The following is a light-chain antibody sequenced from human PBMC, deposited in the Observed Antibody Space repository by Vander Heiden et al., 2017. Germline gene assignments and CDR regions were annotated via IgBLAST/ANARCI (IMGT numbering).Light chain of an antibody. CDR3: VLYMGSGMGV. CDR1: SGSVSTNYY. V-gene: IGLV8-61*01. J-gene: IGLJ3*02. Sequence: HILVTLVPSFSVSPGVTVTLTSGFSSGSVSTNYYPSCYHRTLGKTTPTPTYSKNTRSSGVPVRFSGAILGNKAALTVSGAQADDESDNYCVLYMGSGMGVCGGGTELTV. CDR2: SKN.